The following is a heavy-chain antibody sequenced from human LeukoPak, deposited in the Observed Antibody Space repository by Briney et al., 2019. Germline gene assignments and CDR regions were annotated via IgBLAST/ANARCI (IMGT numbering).Heavy chain of an antibody. J-gene: IGHJ6*02. D-gene: IGHD3-22*01. Sequence: SETLSLTCTVSGGSISSYYWSWIRQPSGKGLEWIGRMYVSGTTNYNPSLRSRVTMSMDTSKNQFSLRLRSVTAADTAVYYCARENYYDSSGYSEGMDVWGQGTTVTV. V-gene: IGHV4-4*07. CDR1: GGSISSYY. CDR2: MYVSGTT. CDR3: ARENYYDSSGYSEGMDV.